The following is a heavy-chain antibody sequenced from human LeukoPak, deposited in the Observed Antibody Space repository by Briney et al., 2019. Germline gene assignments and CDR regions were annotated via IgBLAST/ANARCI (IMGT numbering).Heavy chain of an antibody. D-gene: IGHD6-19*01. CDR1: GYWYSDYW. V-gene: IGHV5-51*01. Sequence: PGESLKISCKGSGYWYSDYWIGWVRQMPGRGLEWVGIIYGGNSETRYSPSLQGQVTISADKSINTSYLQWSSLKASDTAMYYCARTTTYSSGWYGAYWGQGTLVTVSS. CDR3: ARTTTYSSGWYGAY. J-gene: IGHJ4*02. CDR2: IYGGNSET.